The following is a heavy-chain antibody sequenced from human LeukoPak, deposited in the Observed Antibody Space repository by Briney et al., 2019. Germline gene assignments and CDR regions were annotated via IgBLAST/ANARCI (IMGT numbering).Heavy chain of an antibody. V-gene: IGHV1-18*01. CDR3: ARDHAGYYDTSGYPEY. D-gene: IGHD3-22*01. J-gene: IGHJ4*02. CDR1: GYTFTNYG. Sequence: GASVKVSCKASGYTFTNYGISWVRQAPGQGLEWMGWISAYNGNTNYAQKLQGRVTMTTDTSTSTAYMELRSLRSDDTAVYYCARDHAGYYDTSGYPEYWGQGTLVTVSS. CDR2: ISAYNGNT.